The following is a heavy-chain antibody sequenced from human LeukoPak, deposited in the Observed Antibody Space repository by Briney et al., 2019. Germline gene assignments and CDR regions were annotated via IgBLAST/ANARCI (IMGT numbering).Heavy chain of an antibody. J-gene: IGHJ4*02. D-gene: IGHD6-19*01. CDR3: AREESSGWFLDY. CDR1: GGSFSGYY. V-gene: IGHV4-34*01. CDR2: INHSGST. Sequence: SETLSLTCAVYGGSFSGYYWSWIRQPPGKGLEWIGEINHSGSTNYNPSLKSRVTISVDTSKNQFSLKLSSVTAADTAVYYCAREESSGWFLDYWGQGTLVTVSS.